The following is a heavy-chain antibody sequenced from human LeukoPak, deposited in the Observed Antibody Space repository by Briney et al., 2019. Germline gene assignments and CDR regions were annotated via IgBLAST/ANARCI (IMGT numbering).Heavy chain of an antibody. J-gene: IGHJ3*02. CDR1: GVSISSYY. CDR2: IYTSGST. D-gene: IGHD3-22*01. V-gene: IGHV4-4*07. CDR3: ARDYYDSSGYSLAAFDI. Sequence: PSETLSLTCTVSGVSISSYYWSWLRQPAGKGLEWIGRIYTSGSTNYNPSLKSRVTMSVDTSKNQFSLKLSSVTAADTAVYYCARDYYDSSGYSLAAFDIWGQGTMVTVSS.